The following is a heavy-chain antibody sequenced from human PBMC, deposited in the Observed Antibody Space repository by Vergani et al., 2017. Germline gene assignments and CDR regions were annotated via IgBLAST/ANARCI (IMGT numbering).Heavy chain of an antibody. J-gene: IGHJ4*02. CDR1: GFIFSAYN. V-gene: IGHV3-21*02. D-gene: IGHD3-3*01. Sequence: EVQVVQSGGGLVKPGGSLRLSCETSGFIFSAYNLNWVRQAPGSGLEWVASISGRSSYVNYAVSVKGRFTISRDNAKNSLFLQMNSLRAEDTAVYYCVREETFYDSVSDYLAGYFDHWGQGALVTVSS. CDR2: ISGRSSYV. CDR3: VREETFYDSVSDYLAGYFDH.